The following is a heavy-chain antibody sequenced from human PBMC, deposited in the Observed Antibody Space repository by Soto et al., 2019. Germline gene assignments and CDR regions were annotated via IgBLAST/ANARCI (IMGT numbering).Heavy chain of an antibody. CDR2: IFYSGKT. Sequence: TSSVSGGYICSNNGYRGWKRQPPGKGLEWIGSIFYSGKTYYNLSLKSRVTISVDTSKNQFSLKLNSVTAADTAVFYCANYNFWSGHYTDWGQGTLVTVSS. CDR1: GGYICSNNGY. D-gene: IGHD3-3*01. V-gene: IGHV4-39*01. J-gene: IGHJ4*02. CDR3: ANYNFWSGHYTD.